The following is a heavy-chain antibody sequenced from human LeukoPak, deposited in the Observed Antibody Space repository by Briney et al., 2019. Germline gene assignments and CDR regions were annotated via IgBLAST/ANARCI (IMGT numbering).Heavy chain of an antibody. CDR1: GDSISSSTHY. V-gene: IGHV4-61*02. CDR2: VYTTGST. CDR3: ARQREITVAGASPLAY. J-gene: IGHJ4*02. D-gene: IGHD6-19*01. Sequence: KPSQTLSLTCSVSGDSISSSTHYWSWIRQPAGKGLEWIGRVYTTGSTNYNPSLKSRVSISVDTSKNQFSLNVTSRTAADTAVYYCARQREITVAGASPLAYWGQGTLVTVSS.